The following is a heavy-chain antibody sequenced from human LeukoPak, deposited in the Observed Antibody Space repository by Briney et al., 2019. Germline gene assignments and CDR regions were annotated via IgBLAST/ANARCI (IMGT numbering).Heavy chain of an antibody. Sequence: GGSLRLSCAASGFTFSSYAMHWVRQAPGKGLEWVAVISYDGSNKYYADSVKGRFTISRDNSKNTLYLQMNSLRAEDTAVYYCARDFSPPHCSSTSCSRSGRYGMDAWGQGTTVTVSS. V-gene: IGHV3-30-3*01. D-gene: IGHD2-2*01. CDR3: ARDFSPPHCSSTSCSRSGRYGMDA. CDR2: ISYDGSNK. CDR1: GFTFSSYA. J-gene: IGHJ6*02.